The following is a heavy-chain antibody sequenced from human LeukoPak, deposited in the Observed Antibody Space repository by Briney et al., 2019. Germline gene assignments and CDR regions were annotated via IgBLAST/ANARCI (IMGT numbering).Heavy chain of an antibody. CDR2: INQDGSET. D-gene: IGHD3-3*01. Sequence: GGSLRLSCATSGFTFNTYWMTWVRQAPGKGPQWVSHINQDGSETYYVDSVKGRFTISRDNAKNSVYLQMNSLTTEDTALYYCVRDQNWSFDYWGQGTRVTVPS. V-gene: IGHV3-7*03. CDR3: VRDQNWSFDY. CDR1: GFTFNTYW. J-gene: IGHJ4*02.